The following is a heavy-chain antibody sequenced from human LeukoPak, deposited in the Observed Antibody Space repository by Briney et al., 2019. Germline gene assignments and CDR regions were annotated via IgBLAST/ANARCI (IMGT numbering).Heavy chain of an antibody. CDR2: ISKSRSTI. CDR1: GFIFSNYN. D-gene: IGHD3-3*01. J-gene: IGHJ4*02. Sequence: GGSLTLSCAASGFIFSNYNMNWVRQAPGKGLEWISYISKSRSTIYYADSVKGRFTISRDNSKNTLYLQMNSLRAEDTAVYYCAKDFWSGYHSGYFDYWGQGTLVTVSS. CDR3: AKDFWSGYHSGYFDY. V-gene: IGHV3-48*01.